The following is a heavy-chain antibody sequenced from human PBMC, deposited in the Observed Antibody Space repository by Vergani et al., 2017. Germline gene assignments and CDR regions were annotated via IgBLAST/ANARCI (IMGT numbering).Heavy chain of an antibody. CDR1: GGSFSGYY. CDR2: INHSGST. Sequence: QVQLQQWGAGLLKPSETLSLTCAVYGGSFSGYYWSWIRQPPGKGLEWIGEINHSGSTNYNPSLKSRVTISVDTSKNQFSLKLSSVTAADTAVYYCARAYSSGWYGDAFDIGGQGTMVTVSS. J-gene: IGHJ3*02. D-gene: IGHD6-19*01. CDR3: ARAYSSGWYGDAFDI. V-gene: IGHV4-34*01.